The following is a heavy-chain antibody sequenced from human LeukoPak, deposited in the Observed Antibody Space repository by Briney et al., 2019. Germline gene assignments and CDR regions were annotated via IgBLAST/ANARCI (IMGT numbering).Heavy chain of an antibody. D-gene: IGHD6-13*01. CDR2: IYYSGST. J-gene: IGHJ4*02. CDR3: ARLWNGSSSLYY. Sequence: SETLSLTCTVSGGXISSSSYYWGWIRPPPGKGLEWFGSIYYSGSTYYNPSLKSRVTISVDTSKKQFSLKLSSVTAADTAVYYCARLWNGSSSLYYWGQGTLVTVSS. CDR1: GGXISSSSYY. V-gene: IGHV4-39*01.